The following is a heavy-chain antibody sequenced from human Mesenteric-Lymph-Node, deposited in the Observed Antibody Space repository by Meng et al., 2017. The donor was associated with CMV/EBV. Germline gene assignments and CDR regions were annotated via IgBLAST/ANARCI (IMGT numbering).Heavy chain of an antibody. CDR3: ARVSGSYLGAFDV. J-gene: IGHJ3*01. Sequence: ASVKVSCKASGGTFSSYTISWVRQAPGQGLEWMGWIHPNGGGTKYAQKFQGSVTMTRDTSISTAYMELSRLRSADTAMYYCARVSGSYLGAFDVWGQGTMVTVSS. D-gene: IGHD1-26*01. CDR1: GGTFSSYT. V-gene: IGHV1-2*02. CDR2: IHPNGGGT.